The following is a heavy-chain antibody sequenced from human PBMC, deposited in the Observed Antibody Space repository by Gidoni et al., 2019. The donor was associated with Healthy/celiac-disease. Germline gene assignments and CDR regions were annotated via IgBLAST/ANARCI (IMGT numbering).Heavy chain of an antibody. J-gene: IGHJ6*02. D-gene: IGHD3-3*01. Sequence: QVQLQESGPGLVKPSQTLSLTCTDSGGAISSGSYYWSWIRQPAGKGLEWIGRIYTSGSTNYNPSLKSRVTISVDTSKNQFSLKLSSVTAADTAVYYCARVRFLEWLGDYYGMDVWGQGTTVTVSS. V-gene: IGHV4-61*02. CDR1: GGAISSGSYY. CDR3: ARVRFLEWLGDYYGMDV. CDR2: IYTSGST.